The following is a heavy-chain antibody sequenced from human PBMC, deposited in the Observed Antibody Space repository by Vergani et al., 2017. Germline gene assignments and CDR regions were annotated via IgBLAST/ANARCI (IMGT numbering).Heavy chain of an antibody. D-gene: IGHD1-7*01. CDR1: RFTFSTYW. J-gene: IGHJ4*02. Sequence: EVQLLESGGNLVQPGGSLRLSCGASRFTFSTYWMSWVRQAPGKGLEWVANIKQDGSEKDYVDSVKGRFTVSRDNAKNSLYLQMNSLRAEDTAVYYCAGGDNWNYSPDYWGQGTLVTVSS. CDR2: IKQDGSEK. V-gene: IGHV3-7*01. CDR3: AGGDNWNYSPDY.